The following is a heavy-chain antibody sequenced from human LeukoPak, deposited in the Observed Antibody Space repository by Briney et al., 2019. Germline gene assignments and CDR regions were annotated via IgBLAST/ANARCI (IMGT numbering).Heavy chain of an antibody. V-gene: IGHV3-23*01. CDR3: AKDMDGWFGELSDY. CDR1: GFTFSSYA. Sequence: PGGSLRLSCAASGFTFSSYAMSWVRQAPGKGPEWVSAISGSGGSTYYADSVKGRFTISRDNSKNTLYPQMNSLRAEDTAVYYCAKDMDGWFGELSDYWGQGTLVTVSS. D-gene: IGHD3-10*01. CDR2: ISGSGGST. J-gene: IGHJ4*02.